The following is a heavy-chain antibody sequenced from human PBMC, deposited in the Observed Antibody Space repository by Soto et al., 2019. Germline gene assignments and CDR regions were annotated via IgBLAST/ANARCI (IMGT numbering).Heavy chain of an antibody. CDR1: GYIFVNYG. Sequence: QVQLVQSGDEVKKPGASVKVSCKASGYIFVNYGIAWVRQAPGQGLEWMGWISPYTGNTHSATKVQGRLTMPTETSTSTAYMDLGSLTSDDTAVYYCVMVDNYVTPTPQDVWGHGTTVTVSS. CDR3: VMVDNYVTPTPQDV. CDR2: ISPYTGNT. V-gene: IGHV1-18*01. D-gene: IGHD3-16*01. J-gene: IGHJ6*02.